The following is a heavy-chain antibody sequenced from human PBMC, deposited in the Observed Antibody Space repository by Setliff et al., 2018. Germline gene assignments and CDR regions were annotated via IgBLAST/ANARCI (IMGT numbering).Heavy chain of an antibody. CDR2: VHFTGST. Sequence: ASETLSLTCNVSGASIRNFYWTWIRQPPGKGLEWVGYVHFTGSTNYNPSLKSRVTMSVDVPKSQFSLRLSSVTAADTAVYYCARKVEQWLTPHFDYWGQGALVTVSS. CDR3: ARKVEQWLTPHFDY. V-gene: IGHV4-59*01. D-gene: IGHD6-19*01. J-gene: IGHJ4*02. CDR1: GASIRNFY.